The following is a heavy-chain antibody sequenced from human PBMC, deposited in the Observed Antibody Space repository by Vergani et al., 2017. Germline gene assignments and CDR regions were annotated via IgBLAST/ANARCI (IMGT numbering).Heavy chain of an antibody. CDR1: GFTFSSYA. J-gene: IGHJ3*02. V-gene: IGHV3-23*01. CDR3: AKDGYYDSSGYPPDAFDI. Sequence: EVQLLESGGGLVQPGGSLRLSCAASGFTFSSYAMSWVRQAPGKGLEWVSAISGSGGSTYYADSVKGRFTISRDNSKNTLYLQMNSLRAEDTAVYYCAKDGYYDSSGYPPDAFDIWGKGQWSPSLQ. D-gene: IGHD3-22*01. CDR2: ISGSGGST.